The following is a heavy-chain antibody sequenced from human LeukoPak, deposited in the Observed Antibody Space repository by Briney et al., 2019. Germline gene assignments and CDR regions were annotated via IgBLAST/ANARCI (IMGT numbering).Heavy chain of an antibody. CDR1: GFTVSNNY. V-gene: IGHV3-53*01. D-gene: IGHD5-18*01. CDR3: ARGRGHNYGYYFDH. J-gene: IGHJ4*02. CDR2: IYTSGST. Sequence: PGGSLRLSCAASGFTVSNNYMSWVRQAPGKGLGWGSIIYTSGSTFYADSVKGRFTISRDSSKNTLYLQMNSLRADATAIYYCARGRGHNYGYYFDHWGQGTLVTVSS.